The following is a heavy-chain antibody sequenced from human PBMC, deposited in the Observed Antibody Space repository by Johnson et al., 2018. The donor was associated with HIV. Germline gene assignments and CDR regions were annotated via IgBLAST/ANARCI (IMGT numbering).Heavy chain of an antibody. Sequence: EVQLLESGGGVVQPGRSLRLSCAASGFTFDDYGMSWVRQAPGKGLEWVSVLFSGGSIYFADSVKGRFTISRDNSKNTLYLQMNSLRAEDTAVYYCARACRDGYTCDAFDIWGQGTMVTVSS. CDR3: ARACRDGYTCDAFDI. V-gene: IGHV3-66*01. J-gene: IGHJ3*02. D-gene: IGHD5-24*01. CDR2: LFSGGSI. CDR1: GFTFDDYG.